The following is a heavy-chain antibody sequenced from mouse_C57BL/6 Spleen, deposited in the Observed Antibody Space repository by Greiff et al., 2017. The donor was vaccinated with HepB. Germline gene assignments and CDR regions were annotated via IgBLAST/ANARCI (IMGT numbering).Heavy chain of an antibody. CDR2: ISSGSSTI. V-gene: IGHV5-17*01. Sequence: EVQVVESGGGLVKPGGSLKLSCAASGFTFSDYGMHWVRQAPEKGLEWVAYISSGSSTIYYADTVKGRFTISRDNAKNTLFLQMTSLRSEDTAMYYCARPDGYYNWYFDVWGTGTTVTVSS. D-gene: IGHD2-3*01. CDR1: GFTFSDYG. J-gene: IGHJ1*03. CDR3: ARPDGYYNWYFDV.